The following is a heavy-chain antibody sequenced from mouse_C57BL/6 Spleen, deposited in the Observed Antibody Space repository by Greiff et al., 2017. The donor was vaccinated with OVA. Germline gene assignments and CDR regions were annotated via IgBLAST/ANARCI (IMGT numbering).Heavy chain of an antibody. CDR3: ARHRLYAMDD. Sequence: EVQLVESGGGLVQPGGSLKLSCAASGFTFSDYYMYWVRQTPEQRLEWVAYISNGGGSTYYPATVKGRFTISRDNAKNTLYLQMSRLKSEDTAMYDCARHRLYAMDDWGQGTSVTVAS. CDR1: GFTFSDYY. V-gene: IGHV5-12*01. CDR2: ISNGGGST. J-gene: IGHJ4*01.